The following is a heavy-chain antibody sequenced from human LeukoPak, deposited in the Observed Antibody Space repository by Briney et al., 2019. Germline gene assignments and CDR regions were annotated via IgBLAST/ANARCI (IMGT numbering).Heavy chain of an antibody. V-gene: IGHV3-11*04. CDR3: ARGQWLAYYYYYGMDV. CDR1: GFPFSVYY. D-gene: IGHD6-19*01. J-gene: IGHJ6*02. CDR2: ISSSGSTI. Sequence: GGSLRLSCAASGFPFSVYYMSWTRQAPGKGLEWVSYISSSGSTIYYADSVKGRFTISRDNAKNSLYLQMNSLRAEDTAVYYCARGQWLAYYYYYGMDVWGQGTTVTVSS.